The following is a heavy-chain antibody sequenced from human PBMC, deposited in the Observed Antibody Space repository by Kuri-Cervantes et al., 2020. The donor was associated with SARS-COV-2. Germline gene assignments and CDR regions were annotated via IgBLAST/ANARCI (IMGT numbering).Heavy chain of an antibody. CDR1: RDTFTTFG. CDR3: ARDWEDYFDY. J-gene: IGHJ4*02. V-gene: IGHV1-69*13. CDR2: IIPFFGTP. D-gene: IGHD1-26*01. Sequence: SVKVSCKASRDTFTTFGFSWVRQAPGQGLEWMGGIIPFFGTPSYAQRFEGRVTITADESTSTAYMELSSLRSEDTAVYYCARDWEDYFDYWGQGTLVTVSS.